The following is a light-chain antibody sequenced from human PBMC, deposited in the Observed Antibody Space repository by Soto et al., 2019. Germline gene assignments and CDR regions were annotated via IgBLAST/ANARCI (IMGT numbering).Light chain of an antibody. CDR1: QSVSSSY. V-gene: IGKV3-20*01. CDR3: QQYGSSPLMYT. Sequence: EIMLTQSPGTLSLSPGERATLSCRASQSVSSSYLAWYQQKPGQAPRLLIYGASSRATGIPDRFSGSGSGTDLTLTISRLEPEDFAVYYCQQYGSSPLMYTFGQGTKLEIK. J-gene: IGKJ2*01. CDR2: GAS.